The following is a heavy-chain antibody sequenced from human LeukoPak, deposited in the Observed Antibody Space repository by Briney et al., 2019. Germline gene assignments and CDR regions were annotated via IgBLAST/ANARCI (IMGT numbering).Heavy chain of an antibody. Sequence: SETLSLTCTVSGVSISSHYWSWLRQPPGKGLEWVGYIYYSGSTNYNPSLKSRVTISVDTSKNQFSLKLSSVTAADTAVYYCARGYDSSGFPDFDYWGQGTLVTVSS. D-gene: IGHD3-22*01. J-gene: IGHJ4*02. CDR3: ARGYDSSGFPDFDY. V-gene: IGHV4-59*11. CDR2: IYYSGST. CDR1: GVSISSHY.